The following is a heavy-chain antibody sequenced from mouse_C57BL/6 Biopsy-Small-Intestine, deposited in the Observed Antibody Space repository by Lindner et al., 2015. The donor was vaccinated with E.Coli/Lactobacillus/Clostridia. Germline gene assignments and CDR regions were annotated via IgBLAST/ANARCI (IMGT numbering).Heavy chain of an antibody. CDR3: AKSPELGRNY. V-gene: IGHV1-9*01. CDR2: ILPGSGST. D-gene: IGHD4-1*01. J-gene: IGHJ2*01. CDR1: GYTFTGAW. Sequence: VQLQESGAELMKPGASVKLSCKATGYTFTGAWMEWVKQRPGHGLEWIGEILPGSGSTNYIEKFKGKATFTADTPSNTAYMQLSSLTTEDSAIYYCAKSPELGRNYWGQGTTLTVSS.